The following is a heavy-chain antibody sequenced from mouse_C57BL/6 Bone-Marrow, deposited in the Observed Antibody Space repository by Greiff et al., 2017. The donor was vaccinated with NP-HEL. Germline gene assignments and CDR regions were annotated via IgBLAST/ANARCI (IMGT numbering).Heavy chain of an antibody. D-gene: IGHD1-1*01. CDR1: GYTFTSYL. Sequence: QVQLQQPGAELVKPGASVKLSCKASGYTFTSYLMHWVKQRPGRGLEWIGRIDPNSGGTKYNEKFKSKATLTVDKPSSTAYMQLNSLTSEGSAVYNCAGYYYGSKAFDYWGQGTNLTVSS. CDR2: IDPNSGGT. J-gene: IGHJ2*01. V-gene: IGHV1-72*01. CDR3: AGYYYGSKAFDY.